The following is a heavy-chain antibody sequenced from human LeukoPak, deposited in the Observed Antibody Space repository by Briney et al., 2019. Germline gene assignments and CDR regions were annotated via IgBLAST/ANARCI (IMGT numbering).Heavy chain of an antibody. CDR2: IYYSGST. D-gene: IGHD6-13*01. Sequence: PSETLSLTCTVSGGSISSSSYYWGWIRQPPGKGLEWIGSIYYSGSTYYNPSLKSRVTISVDTSKNQFSLKLSSVTAADTAVYYCARVRQGKQRLVGDYFDYWGQGTLVTVSS. J-gene: IGHJ4*02. V-gene: IGHV4-39*07. CDR1: GGSISSSSYY. CDR3: ARVRQGKQRLVGDYFDY.